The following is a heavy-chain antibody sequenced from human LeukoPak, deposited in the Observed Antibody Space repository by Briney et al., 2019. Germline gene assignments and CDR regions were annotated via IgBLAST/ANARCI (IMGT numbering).Heavy chain of an antibody. CDR1: DGSISSNNYS. D-gene: IGHD3-10*01. J-gene: IGHJ4*02. V-gene: IGHV4-39*01. CDR3: ARLPVRGGNYFDY. Sequence: PSETLSLTCTVSDGSISSNNYSWGWIRQPPGKGLEWIGSIYYSGSTYYNPSLSSRVTISVDTSKNQFSLKLSSVTAADTAVFYCARLPVRGGNYFDYWGQGILVTVSS. CDR2: IYYSGST.